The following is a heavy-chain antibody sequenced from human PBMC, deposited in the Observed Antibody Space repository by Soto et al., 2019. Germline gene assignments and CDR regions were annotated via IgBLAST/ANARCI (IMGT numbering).Heavy chain of an antibody. CDR2: IIPILGIA. CDR3: ARVYGVGDMGAFDI. J-gene: IGHJ3*02. Sequence: QVQLVQSGAEVKKLGSSVKVSCKASGGTFSSYTISWVRQAPGQGLEWMGRIIPILGIANNAQKFQGRVTITADKSTNTAYMELSSLRSEDTAVYYCARVYGVGDMGAFDIWGQGTMVTVSS. CDR1: GGTFSSYT. D-gene: IGHD2-21*01. V-gene: IGHV1-69*02.